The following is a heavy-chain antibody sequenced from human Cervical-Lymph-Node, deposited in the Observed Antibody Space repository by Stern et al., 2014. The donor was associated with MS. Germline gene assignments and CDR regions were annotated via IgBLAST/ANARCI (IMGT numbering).Heavy chain of an antibody. CDR1: GFSVSTYGKS. Sequence: QVTLKESGPTLVKPTQTLTLTCTFSGFSVSTYGKSVGWLRQPPGKALEWLSLSFCDDDNRYCPSLKSRLTLPMDTSTNQVVLAMTNMDPVDTAIYFCLHRRTQPYCVDYWGQGTLVTVSS. D-gene: IGHD2-8*02. V-gene: IGHV2-5*09. CDR3: LHRRTQPYCVDY. J-gene: IGHJ4*02. CDR2: SFCDDDN.